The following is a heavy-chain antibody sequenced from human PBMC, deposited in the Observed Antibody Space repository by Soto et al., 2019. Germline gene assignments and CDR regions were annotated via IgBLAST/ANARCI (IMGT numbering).Heavy chain of an antibody. D-gene: IGHD3-3*01. CDR3: ARGTDYDFWSGYYFDY. Sequence: ASETLSLTCAAYGGSFSGYYWSWIRQPPGKGLEWIGEINHSGSTNYNPSLKSRVTISVDTSKNQFSLKLSSVTAADTAVYYCARGTDYDFWSGYYFDYWGQGTLVTVSS. CDR1: GGSFSGYY. CDR2: INHSGST. J-gene: IGHJ4*02. V-gene: IGHV4-34*01.